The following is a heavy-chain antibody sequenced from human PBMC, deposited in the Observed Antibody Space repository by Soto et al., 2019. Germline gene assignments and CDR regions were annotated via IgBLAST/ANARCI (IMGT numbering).Heavy chain of an antibody. CDR2: IIPIFGTA. CDR3: ARESGVVVVAATLYYYYGMDV. J-gene: IGHJ6*02. V-gene: IGHV1-69*13. CDR1: GGAFSSYA. Sequence: SVKVSCKASGGAFSSYAISWVRQAPGQGLEWMGGIIPIFGTANYAQKFQGRVTITADESTSTAYMELSSLRSEDTAVYYCARESGVVVVAATLYYYYGMDVWGQGTTVTVSS. D-gene: IGHD2-15*01.